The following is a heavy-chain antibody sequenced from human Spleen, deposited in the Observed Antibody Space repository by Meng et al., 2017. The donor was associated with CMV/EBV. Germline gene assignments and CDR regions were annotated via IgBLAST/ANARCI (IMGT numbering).Heavy chain of an antibody. CDR2: ISAYNGNT. V-gene: IGHV1-18*01. D-gene: IGHD1-1*01. CDR3: AREHDVGNNWFDP. CDR1: GYTFTNFG. J-gene: IGHJ5*02. Sequence: ASVKVSCKASGYTFTNFGISWVRQAPGQGLEWMGWISAYNGNTNYAQKLQGRVAMTTDTSTRTAYVELRSLRSDDTAVYYCAREHDVGNNWFDPWGQGTLVTVSS.